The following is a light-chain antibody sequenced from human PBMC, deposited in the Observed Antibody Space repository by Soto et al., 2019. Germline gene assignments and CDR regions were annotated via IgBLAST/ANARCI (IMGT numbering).Light chain of an antibody. CDR2: DAS. J-gene: IGKJ5*01. V-gene: IGKV3-11*01. CDR3: QQRSNWPPKIT. Sequence: EIVLTQSPATLPLSPGDRVTLSCRASQSVSSYLAWYQQKPGQAPGLLIYDASNRATDIPARFSGSGSGTDFTLTISSLEPEDFAVYYCQQRSNWPPKITFGQGTRLENK. CDR1: QSVSSY.